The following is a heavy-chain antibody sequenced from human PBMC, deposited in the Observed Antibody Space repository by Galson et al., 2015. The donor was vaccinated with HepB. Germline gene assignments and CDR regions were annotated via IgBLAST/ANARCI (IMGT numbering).Heavy chain of an antibody. J-gene: IGHJ4*02. CDR1: GFTFSNYA. V-gene: IGHV3-23*01. D-gene: IGHD3-3*01. CDR3: AKRGDYDFWSGYLSH. Sequence: SLRLSCAASGFTFSNYAMSWVRQAPGKGLEWLAGISGSGGNTYYAGSVEGRFTVSRDNSKNTLYLDMHSLRVEDTAVYYCAKRGDYDFWSGYLSHWGQGTHVTVSS. CDR2: ISGSGGNT.